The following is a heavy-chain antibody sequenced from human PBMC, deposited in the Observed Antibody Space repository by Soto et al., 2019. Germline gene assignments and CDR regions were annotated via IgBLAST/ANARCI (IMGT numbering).Heavy chain of an antibody. J-gene: IGHJ4*02. CDR1: GFSFRNTW. Sequence: EVQLVESGGGLVQPGGSLRLSCAASGFSFRNTWMSWVRQAPGKGLEWVASIKQDGSEKYYVDSVKGRFTISRDNAKDSLYLQMNSLRVEDTALYYCARMVRDSDYWGQGTLVTVSS. D-gene: IGHD3-22*01. CDR3: ARMVRDSDY. CDR2: IKQDGSEK. V-gene: IGHV3-7*01.